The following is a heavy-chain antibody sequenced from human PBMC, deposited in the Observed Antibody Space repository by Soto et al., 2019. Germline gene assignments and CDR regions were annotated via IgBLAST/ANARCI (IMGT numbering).Heavy chain of an antibody. CDR1: GYTFTGYY. CDR3: ARDLAKGGGSAGFAY. V-gene: IGHV1-2*02. Sequence: QVQLVQSGAEVKKPGASVKVSCKASGYTFTGYYMHWVRQAPGQGLEWMGWINPNSGGTKYPQKFRGRATMTRDTSIPTVYMSLPGRKSDDTAVYYCARDLAKGGGSAGFAYWGQGPLVAASS. D-gene: IGHD2-15*01. CDR2: INPNSGGT. J-gene: IGHJ4*02.